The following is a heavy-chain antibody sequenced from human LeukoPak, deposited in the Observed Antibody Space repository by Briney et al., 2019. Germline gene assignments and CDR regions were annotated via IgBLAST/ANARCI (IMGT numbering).Heavy chain of an antibody. CDR1: GGSFSGYY. D-gene: IGHD2-21*01. CDR3: ARGQGVIRY. V-gene: IGHV4-34*01. J-gene: IGHJ4*02. Sequence: PSETLSLPCAVYGGSFSGYYWSWIHQPPGKGLEWIGEINHSGSTNYNPSLKSRVTISVDTSKNQFSLKLGSVTAADTAVYHCARGQGVIRYWGQGTLVTVSS. CDR2: INHSGST.